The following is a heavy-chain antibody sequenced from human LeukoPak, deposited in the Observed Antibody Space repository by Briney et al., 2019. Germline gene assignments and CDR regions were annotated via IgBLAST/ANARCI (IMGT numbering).Heavy chain of an antibody. CDR3: ARSLYKFASFDP. CDR2: IYSGGST. Sequence: GGSLRLSCAASGFTVSSNYMSWVRQAPGKGLEWVSVIYSGGSTYYADSVKGRFTISRDNSKNTLYLQMNSLRAEDTAVYYCARSLYKFASFDPWGQGTLVTVSS. D-gene: IGHD3-10*01. CDR1: GFTVSSNY. V-gene: IGHV3-53*01. J-gene: IGHJ5*02.